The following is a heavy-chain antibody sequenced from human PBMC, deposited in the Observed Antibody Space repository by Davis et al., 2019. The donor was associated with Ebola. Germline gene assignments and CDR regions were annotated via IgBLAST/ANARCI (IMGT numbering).Heavy chain of an antibody. V-gene: IGHV3-23*01. D-gene: IGHD3-22*01. CDR1: GFRISRFD. J-gene: IGHJ6*02. CDR3: VKGPKYDSSGYGSYYFYAMDV. CDR2: ISGGGHNT. Sequence: GESLKTPCGASGFRISRFDMNWVRQAPGRGLEWVSGISGGGHNTFYADSVKGRFTISRDNSKNTVYLQMNNLRADDTAIYYCVKGPKYDSSGYGSYYFYAMDVWGQGTTVTVSS.